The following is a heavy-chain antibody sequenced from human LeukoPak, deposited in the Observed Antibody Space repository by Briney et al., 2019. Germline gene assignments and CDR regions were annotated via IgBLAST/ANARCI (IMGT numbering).Heavy chain of an antibody. J-gene: IGHJ3*02. V-gene: IGHV4-4*07. D-gene: IGHD1-26*01. Sequence: SETLSLTCTLSGCSISSYYWRWIRQPAGKGLEWIGRIYTSGSTNYNPSLKSRVTISVDKAKNKFSLQLSSVTAADTAVYYCARERVGATDHDAFDIWGQGTMVTVSS. CDR1: GCSISSYY. CDR2: IYTSGST. CDR3: ARERVGATDHDAFDI.